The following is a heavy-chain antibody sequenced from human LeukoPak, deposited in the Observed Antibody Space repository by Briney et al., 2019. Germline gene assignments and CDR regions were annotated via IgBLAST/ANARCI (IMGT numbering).Heavy chain of an antibody. CDR2: IYHSGST. J-gene: IGHJ4*02. CDR1: GGSISSYY. Sequence: SETLSLTCTVSGGSISSYYWSWIRQPPGKGLEWIGYIYHSGSTCYNPSLKSRVTISVDKSKNQFSLKLSSVTAADTAVYYCARGWDAEGYFDYWGQGTLVTVSS. D-gene: IGHD1-26*01. CDR3: ARGWDAEGYFDY. V-gene: IGHV4-59*12.